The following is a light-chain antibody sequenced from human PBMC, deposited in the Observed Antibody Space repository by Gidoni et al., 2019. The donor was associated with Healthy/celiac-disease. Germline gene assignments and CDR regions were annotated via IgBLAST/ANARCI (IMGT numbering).Light chain of an antibody. Sequence: DIQMTPSPSSLSASVGDRVTITCQASQDISNYLNWYQQKPGKAPKLLIYDASNLETGVPSRFSGSGSGTDFTFTISSLQPEDIATYYCQQYDNLPLTFXGXTKVEIK. CDR2: DAS. CDR3: QQYDNLPLT. V-gene: IGKV1-33*01. J-gene: IGKJ4*01. CDR1: QDISNY.